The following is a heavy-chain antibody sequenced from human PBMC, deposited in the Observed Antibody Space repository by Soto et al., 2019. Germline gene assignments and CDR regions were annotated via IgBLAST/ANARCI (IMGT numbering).Heavy chain of an antibody. J-gene: IGHJ3*02. CDR3: AREVGDAFDI. CDR2: ISAYNGNT. V-gene: IGHV1-18*04. Sequence: ASVKGYCTASGHTFTIYGIGLVRQAPGQGLEWMGWISAYNGNTNYAQKLQGRVTMTTDTSTSTAYMELRSLRSDDTAVYYCAREVGDAFDIWGQGTMVLV. CDR1: GHTFTIYG. D-gene: IGHD1-26*01.